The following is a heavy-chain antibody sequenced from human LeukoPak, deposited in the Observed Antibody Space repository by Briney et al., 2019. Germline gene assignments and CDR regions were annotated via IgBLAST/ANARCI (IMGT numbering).Heavy chain of an antibody. CDR1: GFTFSSYW. J-gene: IGHJ4*02. CDR3: ANIVGPIMY. V-gene: IGHV3-7*01. D-gene: IGHD1-26*01. CDR2: IKQDGSEK. Sequence: GGSLRLSCAASGFTFSSYWMSWVRQAPGKGLEWVANIKQDGSEKYYVDSVKGRFTISRDNAKNSLYLQMDSLRAEDTAVYFCANIVGPIMYWGQGTLVTVSS.